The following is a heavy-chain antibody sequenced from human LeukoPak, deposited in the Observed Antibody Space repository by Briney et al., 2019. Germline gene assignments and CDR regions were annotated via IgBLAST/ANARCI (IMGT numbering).Heavy chain of an antibody. V-gene: IGHV1-18*01. D-gene: IGHD2-2*01. CDR1: GYTFTSYG. J-gene: IGHJ6*02. Sequence: ASVKVSCKASGYTFTSYGISWVRQAPGQGLEWMGWISAYNGNTKHAQKLQGRVTMTTDTSTSTAYMELRSLRSDDTAVYYCARDHRGCSSTSCYSYYYYGMDVWGQGTTVTVSS. CDR3: ARDHRGCSSTSCYSYYYYGMDV. CDR2: ISAYNGNT.